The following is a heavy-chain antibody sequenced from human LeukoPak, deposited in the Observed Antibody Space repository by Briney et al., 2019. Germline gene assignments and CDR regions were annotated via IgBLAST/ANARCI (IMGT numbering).Heavy chain of an antibody. D-gene: IGHD3-3*01. V-gene: IGHV4-34*01. CDR2: INHSGST. J-gene: IGHJ6*03. CDR3: ARGLGTIFGVVPYYMDV. CDR1: GGSISSHY. Sequence: SETLSLTCTVSGGSISSHYWSWIRQPPGKGLEWIGEINHSGSTNYNPSLKSRVTISVDTSKNQFSLKLSSVTAADTAVYYCARGLGTIFGVVPYYMDVWGKGTTVTVSS.